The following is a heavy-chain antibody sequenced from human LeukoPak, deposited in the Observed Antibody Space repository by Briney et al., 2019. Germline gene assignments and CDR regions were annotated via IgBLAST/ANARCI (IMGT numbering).Heavy chain of an antibody. CDR2: INSDGSTT. CDR1: GFTFSTYY. CDR3: AIFKPPTTYFNGSGSL. V-gene: IGHV3-74*01. J-gene: IGHJ4*02. D-gene: IGHD3-10*01. Sequence: GGSLRLSCAASGFTFSTYYMHWVRQAPGKGLVWVSLINSDGSTTTYADSVKGRFTISRDNAKNTLYLQMNTLRAEDTAVYYCAIFKPPTTYFNGSGSLWGQGTLVTVSS.